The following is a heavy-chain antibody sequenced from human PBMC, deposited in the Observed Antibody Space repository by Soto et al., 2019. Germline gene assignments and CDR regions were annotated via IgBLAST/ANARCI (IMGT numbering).Heavy chain of an antibody. CDR1: GGSISSGGYY. J-gene: IGHJ4*02. CDR3: ARVGGSGSPFDY. V-gene: IGHV4-31*03. CDR2: IHYSGTT. Sequence: SETLSLICTVSGGSISSGGYYWRWIRQHPGKGLEWIGYIHYSGTTYDNPSLKSRVTISGDTSKNQFSLKLSSVTAADTAVYYCARVGGSGSPFDYWGQGTLVTVSS. D-gene: IGHD2-15*01.